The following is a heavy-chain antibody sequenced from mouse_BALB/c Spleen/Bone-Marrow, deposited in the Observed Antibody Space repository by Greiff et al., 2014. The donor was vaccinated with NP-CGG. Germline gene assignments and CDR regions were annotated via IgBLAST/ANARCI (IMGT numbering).Heavy chain of an antibody. Sequence: EVMLVESGGGLVQPGGSLKLSCAASGFDFSRFWMTWVRQAPGKGLGWIGEINPDSSTINYTPSLKDKFIISRDNAKNTLYLQMSKVRSEDTALYYCAGNGYYGWIAYWGQGTLVTVSA. V-gene: IGHV4-1*02. D-gene: IGHD2-3*01. CDR3: AGNGYYGWIAY. CDR1: GFDFSRFW. J-gene: IGHJ3*01. CDR2: INPDSSTI.